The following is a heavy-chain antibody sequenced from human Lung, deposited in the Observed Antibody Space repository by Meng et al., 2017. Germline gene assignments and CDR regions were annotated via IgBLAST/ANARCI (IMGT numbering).Heavy chain of an antibody. CDR3: ARGQKGYFDL. V-gene: IGHV4-30-4*01. Sequence: GQLQESGPGLVNPAHTLSLTCTVSGGSISSSNYYWSRIRQPPGKGLEWSGHIYNSGSTYYNPSLKSRITISVDTSKNQFSLKLSSVTAADTAVYYCARGQKGYFDLWGRGTLVTVSS. CDR1: GGSISSSNYY. CDR2: IYNSGST. J-gene: IGHJ2*01.